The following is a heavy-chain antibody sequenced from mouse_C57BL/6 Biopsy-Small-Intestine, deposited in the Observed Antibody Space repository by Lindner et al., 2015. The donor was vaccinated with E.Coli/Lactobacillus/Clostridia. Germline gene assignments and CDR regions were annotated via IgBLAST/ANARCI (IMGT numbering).Heavy chain of an antibody. V-gene: IGHV1-84*01. CDR1: GYTFTDHY. CDR2: IHPGSVNT. D-gene: IGHD2-4*01. CDR3: TRGDYDEVPFAY. Sequence: VQLQESGPELVKPGASVKISCKASGYTFTDHYINWVKQRPGQGLEWIGWIHPGSVNTKYNEKFKDKATLTVDTSSSTAYMQLSSLTSEDSAVYFCTRGDYDEVPFAYWGQGTLVTVSA. J-gene: IGHJ3*01.